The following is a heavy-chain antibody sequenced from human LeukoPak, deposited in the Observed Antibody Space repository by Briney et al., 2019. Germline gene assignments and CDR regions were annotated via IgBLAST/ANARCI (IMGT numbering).Heavy chain of an antibody. V-gene: IGHV4-38-2*01. CDR2: IYHSGST. D-gene: IGHD3-16*01. Sequence: KPSETLSLTCPVSGYSISSGYYWGWIRQPPGKGLEWIGTIYHSGSTYYNPSLKSRVTISVDTSKNQFSLKLSSVTAADTAVYYCYFGGSSTIWGQGTLVTVSS. CDR3: YFGGSSTI. J-gene: IGHJ4*02. CDR1: GYSISSGYY.